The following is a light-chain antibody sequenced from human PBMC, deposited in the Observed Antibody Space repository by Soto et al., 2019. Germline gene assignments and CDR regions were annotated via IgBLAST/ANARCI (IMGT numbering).Light chain of an antibody. Sequence: LTQPASVSGSRGQSITFSCTVARSDVGTYNLVSWYQQHPNKTPKFIIYEGSKRPSGVSDRFSGSQSGNTASLTISGLQGDDEADYYCFSYAGSPTSYVFGSGTKVTVL. CDR2: EGS. CDR3: FSYAGSPTSYV. J-gene: IGLJ1*01. V-gene: IGLV2-23*01. CDR1: RSDVGTYNL.